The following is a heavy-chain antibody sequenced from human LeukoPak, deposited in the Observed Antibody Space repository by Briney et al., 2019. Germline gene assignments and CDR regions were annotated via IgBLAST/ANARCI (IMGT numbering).Heavy chain of an antibody. Sequence: GGSLRLSCAASGITFSSYGMSWVRQAPGKGVEWVSSISSTGGTTYYADSVKGRFTISRDNSKNTLYLQMNSLRAEDTAVYYCAKPVGYGSGSFGVWGQGTLVTVSS. J-gene: IGHJ4*02. V-gene: IGHV3-23*01. CDR3: AKPVGYGSGSFGV. D-gene: IGHD3-10*01. CDR2: ISSTGGTT. CDR1: GITFSSYG.